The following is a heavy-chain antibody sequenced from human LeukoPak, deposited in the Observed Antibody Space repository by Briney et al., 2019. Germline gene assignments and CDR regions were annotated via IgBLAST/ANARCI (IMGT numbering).Heavy chain of an antibody. CDR1: GFSFSTYD. J-gene: IGHJ3*01. CDR3: VREDSGSLSDAFDL. V-gene: IGHV3-13*01. Sequence: GGSLRLSCAASGFSFSTYDMHWVRQRPGEGLEWAAIVGTAGDTYYPGSVKGRFTISRDNVRRSFYLEMSSLTAGDTAISFCVREDSGSLSDAFDLWGQGAVVTVSS. CDR2: VGTAGDT. D-gene: IGHD6-19*01.